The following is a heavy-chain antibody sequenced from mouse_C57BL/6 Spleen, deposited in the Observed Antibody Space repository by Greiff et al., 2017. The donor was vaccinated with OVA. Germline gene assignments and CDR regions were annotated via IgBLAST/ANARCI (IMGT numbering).Heavy chain of an antibody. CDR3: ARGGYGSLYAMDY. D-gene: IGHD1-1*01. V-gene: IGHV5-16*01. CDR2: INYDGSST. CDR1: GFTFSDYY. Sequence: DVHLVESEGGLVQPGSSMKLSCTASGFTFSDYYMAWVRQVPEKGLEWVANINYDGSSTYYLDSLKSRFIISRDNAKNILYLQMSSLKSEDTATYYCARGGYGSLYAMDYWGQGTSVTVSS. J-gene: IGHJ4*01.